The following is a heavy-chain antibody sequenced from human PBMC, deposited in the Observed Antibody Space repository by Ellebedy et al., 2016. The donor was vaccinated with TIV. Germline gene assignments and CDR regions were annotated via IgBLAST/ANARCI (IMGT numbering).Heavy chain of an antibody. Sequence: PGGSLRLSCAASGLTFSRYDMNWVRQAPGKGLEWVSYISSRSTTTNYADSVKGRFIISRDNSKNTLYLQMNSLRAEDTAVYYCAKSPSRKPGLVDSWGQGTLVTVSS. CDR2: ISSRSTTT. D-gene: IGHD1-14*01. CDR3: AKSPSRKPGLVDS. J-gene: IGHJ4*02. CDR1: GLTFSRYD. V-gene: IGHV3-48*01.